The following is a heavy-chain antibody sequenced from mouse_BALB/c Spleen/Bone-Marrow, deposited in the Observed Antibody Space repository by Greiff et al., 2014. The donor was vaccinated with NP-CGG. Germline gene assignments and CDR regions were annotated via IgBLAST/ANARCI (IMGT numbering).Heavy chain of an antibody. CDR2: IDPESGDT. V-gene: IGHV14-4*02. Sequence: EVMLVESGAELVRSGASVKLSCTASGFNIKDYYMHWVKQRPEQGLEWIGWIDPESGDTEYAPKFQGKATMTADTSSNTAYLQLSSLTSEDTAVYYCNAWNYYGGMGYWGQGTSVTVSS. J-gene: IGHJ4*01. CDR1: GFNIKDYY. D-gene: IGHD1-2*01. CDR3: NAWNYYGGMGY.